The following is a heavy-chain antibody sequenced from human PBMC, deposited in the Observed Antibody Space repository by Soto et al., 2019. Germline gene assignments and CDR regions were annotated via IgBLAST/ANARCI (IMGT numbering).Heavy chain of an antibody. Sequence: QVQLQQWGAGLLKPSETLSLTCAVYGGSFSGYYWSWIRQPPGKGLEWIGEINHSGGTNYNPSLKRRIPISLDTSKTQFSLKLTSVTAADTAVYYWARGTREGWYFDLCGRGTLVTVSS. CDR2: INHSGGT. CDR1: GGSFSGYY. V-gene: IGHV4-34*01. J-gene: IGHJ2*01. CDR3: ARGTREGWYFDL.